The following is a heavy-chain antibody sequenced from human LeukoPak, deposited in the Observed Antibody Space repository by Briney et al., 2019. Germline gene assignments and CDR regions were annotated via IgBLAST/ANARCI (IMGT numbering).Heavy chain of an antibody. CDR2: INHSGST. Sequence: SETLSLTCAVYGGSFSGYYWSWIRQPPGKGLEWMGEINHSGSTNYNPSLKSRVTISVDTSKNQFSLKLSPVTAADTAVYYCARVPTDCSGGSCYSYYYYMDVWGKGTTVTVSS. D-gene: IGHD2-15*01. V-gene: IGHV4-34*01. CDR3: ARVPTDCSGGSCYSYYYYMDV. J-gene: IGHJ6*03. CDR1: GGSFSGYY.